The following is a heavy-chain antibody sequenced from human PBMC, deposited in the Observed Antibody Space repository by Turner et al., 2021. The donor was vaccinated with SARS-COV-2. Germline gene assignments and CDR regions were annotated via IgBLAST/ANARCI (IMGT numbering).Heavy chain of an antibody. Sequence: QVQLVQSGTEVRKPGVSVKVSCRASGYRFNGYYIHWVRQAPGQGLEWMGWINPNTGATNYAQKSQGRVTLTRDTSIRTVYMELTRLRADDTAVYYCAKDSGAVDGSFDFWGQGSLVAVSS. CDR1: GYRFNGYY. D-gene: IGHD3-10*01. CDR2: INPNTGAT. V-gene: IGHV1-2*02. CDR3: AKDSGAVDGSFDF. J-gene: IGHJ4*02.